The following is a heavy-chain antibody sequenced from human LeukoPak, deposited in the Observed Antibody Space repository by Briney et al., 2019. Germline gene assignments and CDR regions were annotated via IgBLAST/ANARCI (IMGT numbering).Heavy chain of an antibody. CDR1: GGSISSGGYY. V-gene: IGHV4-31*03. J-gene: IGHJ4*02. CDR3: AGDSSGYYYFDY. CDR2: IYYSGST. D-gene: IGHD3-22*01. Sequence: SETLSLTCTVSGGSISSGGYYWSWIRQHPEKGLEWIGYIYYSGSTYYNPSLKSRVTISVDSSKNQFSLKLSSVTAADTAVYYCAGDSSGYYYFDYWGQGTLVTVSS.